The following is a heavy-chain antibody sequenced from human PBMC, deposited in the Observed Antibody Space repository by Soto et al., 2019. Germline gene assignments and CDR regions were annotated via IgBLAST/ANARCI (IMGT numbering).Heavy chain of an antibody. CDR1: GFTFSSYA. CDR3: AREGFWSDIPHLAYGMDV. J-gene: IGHJ6*02. D-gene: IGHD3-3*01. Sequence: LRLSCAGSGFTFSSYAMHWVRQAPGKGLEWVAVISYDGSNKYYADSVKGRFTISRDNSKNTLYLQMNSLRAEDTAVYYCAREGFWSDIPHLAYGMDVWGQGTTVTVSS. V-gene: IGHV3-30-3*01. CDR2: ISYDGSNK.